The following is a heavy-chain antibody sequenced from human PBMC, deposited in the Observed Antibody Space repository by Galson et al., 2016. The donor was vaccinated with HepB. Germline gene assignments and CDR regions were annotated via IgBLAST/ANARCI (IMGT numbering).Heavy chain of an antibody. D-gene: IGHD3-3*01. V-gene: IGHV1-18*01. Sequence: SVKVSCKASAYMFSNHAIAWVRQARGQGLEWMGWINDYNGHTNYAQRFQDRVTMTTHTSTSPAYMELRGLTSDDTAVYSCARVSGFDFWSGYYSQWHFDLWGRGTLVTFAS. CDR2: INDYNGHT. J-gene: IGHJ2*01. CDR3: ARVSGFDFWSGYYSQWHFDL. CDR1: AYMFSNHA.